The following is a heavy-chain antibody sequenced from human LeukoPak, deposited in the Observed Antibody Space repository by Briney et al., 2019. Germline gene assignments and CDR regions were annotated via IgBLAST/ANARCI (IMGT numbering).Heavy chain of an antibody. CDR3: ARAPFRGIVVVIGAFDI. CDR2: LHTDSGGT. D-gene: IGHD3-22*01. Sequence: ASVKVSCKASGYTFSDYYIHWVRQAPGQGLEWMGWLHTDSGGTNYGRQFQGRISMTRETPISTAYMELSSLRSDDMAVYYCARAPFRGIVVVIGAFDIWGQGTMVTVSS. J-gene: IGHJ3*02. V-gene: IGHV1-2*02. CDR1: GYTFSDYY.